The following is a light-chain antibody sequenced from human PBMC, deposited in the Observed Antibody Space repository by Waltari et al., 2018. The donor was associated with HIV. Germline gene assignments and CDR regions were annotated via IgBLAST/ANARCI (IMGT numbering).Light chain of an antibody. J-gene: IGKJ5*01. V-gene: IGKV4-1*01. Sequence: DILMVQSPDSLAVSLGARATINCKSSRSPLSGTNDKNYVAWYQRKPGLPPILLIHWGSMRESGVPDRFSGSGCATDFILTSTRLQAEDVGFYYCQQYYSSPLTFGQGTLLEIK. CDR1: RSPLSGTNDKNY. CDR3: QQYYSSPLT. CDR2: WGS.